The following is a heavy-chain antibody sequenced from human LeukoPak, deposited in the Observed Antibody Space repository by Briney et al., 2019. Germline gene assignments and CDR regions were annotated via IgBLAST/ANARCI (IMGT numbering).Heavy chain of an antibody. CDR2: ISGRSTYI. CDR3: ARGLGTTVTNEYYYDSSGYYDGGLDY. Sequence: GGSLRLSCSASGFTFSSYTMNWVRQAPGKGLEWVSSISGRSTYIFYADSVKGRFTISRDNAKNSLYLQTNSLRAEDTAVYYCARGLGTTVTNEYYYDSSGYYDGGLDYWGQGTLVTVSS. CDR1: GFTFSSYT. D-gene: IGHD3-22*01. V-gene: IGHV3-21*01. J-gene: IGHJ4*02.